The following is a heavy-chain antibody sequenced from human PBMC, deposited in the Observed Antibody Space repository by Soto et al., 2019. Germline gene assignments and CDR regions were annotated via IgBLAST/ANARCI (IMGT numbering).Heavy chain of an antibody. CDR2: IGVSSDA. Sequence: EVELLESGGGLVQPGESLRLSCAAPGFTFSSYAMSWARQAPGKGLEWVSSIGVSSDAYYADSVKGRFTISRDNSRNTLYLQMYSLRAEDTALYYCAKNYFFDSWGQGTLVTVSS. CDR1: GFTFSSYA. J-gene: IGHJ4*02. CDR3: AKNYFFDS. V-gene: IGHV3-23*01.